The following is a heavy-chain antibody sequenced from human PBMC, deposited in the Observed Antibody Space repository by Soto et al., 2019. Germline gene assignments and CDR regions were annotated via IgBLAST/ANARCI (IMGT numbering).Heavy chain of an antibody. CDR2: IKSKLYGETI. CDR1: GFTFSNVW. V-gene: IGHV3-15*07. CDR3: TPLVLKYNSVWYEISD. D-gene: IGHD6-19*01. J-gene: IGHJ4*02. Sequence: EVQLVESGGGLVKPGGSLRLSCAASGFTFSNVWMNWVRQAPEKGLEWVGRIKSKLYGETIDYAEPVKGRFTISRDDSKTMLYLQMNSLKTEDTGVYYCTPLVLKYNSVWYEISDWGQGTLVTVSS.